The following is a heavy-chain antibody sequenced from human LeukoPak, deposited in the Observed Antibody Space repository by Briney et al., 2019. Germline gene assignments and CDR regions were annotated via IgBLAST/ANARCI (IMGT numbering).Heavy chain of an antibody. CDR2: INHSGST. D-gene: IGHD5-18*01. CDR3: ARGRIQLWLRNYYYYYMDV. CDR1: GGSFSGYY. Sequence: PSETLSLTCAVYGGSFSGYYWSWIRQPPGTGLEWIGEINHSGSTNYNPSLKSRVTISVDTSENQFSLKLSSVTAADTAVYYCARGRIQLWLRNYYYYYMDVWGKGTTVTVSS. J-gene: IGHJ6*03. V-gene: IGHV4-34*01.